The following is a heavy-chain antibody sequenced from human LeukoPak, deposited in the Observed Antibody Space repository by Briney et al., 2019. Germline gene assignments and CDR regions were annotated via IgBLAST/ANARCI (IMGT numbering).Heavy chain of an antibody. CDR1: GGSISSYY. D-gene: IGHD1-26*01. Sequence: SETLSLTCTVSGGSISSYYWSWIRQPAGKGLEWIGRIYTSGSTNYNPSLKSRVTMSVVTSKNQFSLKLSSVTAADTAVYYCARDSLPPNYYYYYMDVWGKGTTVTVSS. CDR2: IYTSGST. V-gene: IGHV4-4*07. CDR3: ARDSLPPNYYYYYMDV. J-gene: IGHJ6*03.